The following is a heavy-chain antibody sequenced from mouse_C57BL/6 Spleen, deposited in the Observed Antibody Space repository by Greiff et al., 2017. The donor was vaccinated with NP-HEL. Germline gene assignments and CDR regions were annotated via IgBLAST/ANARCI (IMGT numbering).Heavy chain of an antibody. CDR2: ISSGGSYT. CDR3: TRHRAITTVVAPLFDY. D-gene: IGHD1-1*01. Sequence: EVQVVESGGDLVKPGGSLKLSCAASGFTFSSYGMSWVRQTPDKRLEWVATISSGGSYTYYPDSVKGRFTISRDNAKNTLYLQMSSLKSEDTAMYYCTRHRAITTVVAPLFDYWGQSTTLTVSS. CDR1: GFTFSSYG. V-gene: IGHV5-6*01. J-gene: IGHJ2*01.